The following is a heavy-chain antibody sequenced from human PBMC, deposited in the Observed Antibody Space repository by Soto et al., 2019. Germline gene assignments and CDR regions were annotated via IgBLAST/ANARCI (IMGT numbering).Heavy chain of an antibody. CDR1: GYSFATSG. Sequence: QVKLVQSGTEVKKPGASMKVSCKASGYSFATSGISWVRQAPGQGLEWMGWISAYNGNTNYDQKLRDRVPMTTDTSTSTAYLELRSLRSDDTAVYYCARAGQYYDSSGYITWGQGTLVTVSS. CDR3: ARAGQYYDSSGYIT. CDR2: ISAYNGNT. J-gene: IGHJ5*02. D-gene: IGHD3-22*01. V-gene: IGHV1-18*01.